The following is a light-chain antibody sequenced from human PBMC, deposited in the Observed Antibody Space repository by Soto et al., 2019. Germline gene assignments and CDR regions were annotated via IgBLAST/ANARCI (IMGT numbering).Light chain of an antibody. CDR1: QSVSSN. V-gene: IGKV3-15*01. Sequence: EIVMTQSPATLSVSPGERATLSCRASQSVSSNLAWYQQKPGQAPRLLICGASTRATGIPARFSGTGSGTDFTLTVSSLQSEDFAVYYCQQYDNWPQTFGQGTKVDI. J-gene: IGKJ1*01. CDR2: GAS. CDR3: QQYDNWPQT.